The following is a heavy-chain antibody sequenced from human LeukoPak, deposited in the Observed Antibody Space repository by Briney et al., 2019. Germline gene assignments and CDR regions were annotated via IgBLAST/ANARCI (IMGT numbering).Heavy chain of an antibody. D-gene: IGHD3-22*01. CDR3: AKVQKVYERSGFYWSR. Sequence: QSGGSLRLSCAASGFTVSNNYMSWVRQAPGKGLEWVSVIYSGDNTYYVESVKGRFTISRDNSKNTLFLQMNRLRAEDTAVYYCAKVQKVYERSGFYWSRWGQGTLVTVSS. CDR2: IYSGDNT. CDR1: GFTVSNNY. J-gene: IGHJ4*02. V-gene: IGHV3-66*02.